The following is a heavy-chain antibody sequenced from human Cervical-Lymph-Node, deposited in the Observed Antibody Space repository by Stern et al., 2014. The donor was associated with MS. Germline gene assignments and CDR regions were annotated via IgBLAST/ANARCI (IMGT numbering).Heavy chain of an antibody. D-gene: IGHD1-20*01. Sequence: VQLVESGGDVVQPGRSLRLSCAGSGFTFSSYAMHWVRQAPGKGLEWVSVISSDGSYTFYADSVKGRFTISRDNSQNTLYLQMSSLRAEDTALYYCARVFGGITGTTEYWGQGTLVTVSS. V-gene: IGHV3-30-3*01. J-gene: IGHJ4*02. CDR3: ARVFGGITGTTEY. CDR1: GFTFSSYA. CDR2: ISSDGSYT.